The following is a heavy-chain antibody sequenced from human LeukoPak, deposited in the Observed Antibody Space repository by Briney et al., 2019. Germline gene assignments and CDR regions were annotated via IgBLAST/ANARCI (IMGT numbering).Heavy chain of an antibody. Sequence: SETLSLTCTVSGGSISSGGYYWSWIRQHPGKGLEWIGYIYYSGSTYYNPSLKSRVTISVDTSKNQFSLKLSSVTAADTAVYYCAREAAFGDSSGLYYFDYWSQGTLVTVSS. D-gene: IGHD3-22*01. CDR1: GGSISSGGYY. V-gene: IGHV4-31*03. CDR2: IYYSGST. J-gene: IGHJ4*02. CDR3: AREAAFGDSSGLYYFDY.